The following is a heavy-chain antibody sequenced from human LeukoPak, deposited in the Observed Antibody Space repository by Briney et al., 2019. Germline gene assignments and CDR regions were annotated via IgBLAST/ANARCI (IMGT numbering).Heavy chain of an antibody. CDR3: ARVSEDSSGYYLHAFDI. CDR2: IYYSGST. D-gene: IGHD3-22*01. V-gene: IGHV4-39*07. Sequence: PSETLSLTCTVSGGSISSSSYYWGWIRQPPGKGPEWIGSIYYSGSTYYNPSLKSRVTISVDTSKNQFSLKLSSVTAADTAVYYCARVSEDSSGYYLHAFDIWGQGTMVTVSS. J-gene: IGHJ3*02. CDR1: GGSISSSSYY.